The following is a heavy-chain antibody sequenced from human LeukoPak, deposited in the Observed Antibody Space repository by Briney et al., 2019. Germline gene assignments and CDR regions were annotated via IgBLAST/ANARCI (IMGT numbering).Heavy chain of an antibody. CDR1: GFAFSSYW. Sequence: PGGSLRLSCAASGFAFSSYWMSWVRQAPGKGLEGVANIKQYGSEKYYVDSVKGRLTISRDNAKNSLYLQMNSLRAEDTAVYYCARDPGHYGEGDFDYWGQGTLVTVSS. V-gene: IGHV3-7*01. CDR2: IKQYGSEK. D-gene: IGHD4-17*01. CDR3: ARDPGHYGEGDFDY. J-gene: IGHJ4*02.